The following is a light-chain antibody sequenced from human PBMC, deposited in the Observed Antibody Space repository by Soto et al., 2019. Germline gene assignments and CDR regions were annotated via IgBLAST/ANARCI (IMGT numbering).Light chain of an antibody. Sequence: DIHMTQSPSSLSASVGDRVTITCRASQGIRNDLGWYQQNPGKAPKRMIYAASSLQSGVPSRFRGSGSGTDFTLTISSLKPEDFETYYCQQANSFPVTFGQGTRLEIK. CDR2: AAS. V-gene: IGKV1-17*01. CDR1: QGIRND. CDR3: QQANSFPVT. J-gene: IGKJ5*01.